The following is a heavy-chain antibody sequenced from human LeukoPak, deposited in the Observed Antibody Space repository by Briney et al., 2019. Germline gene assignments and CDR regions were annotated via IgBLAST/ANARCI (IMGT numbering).Heavy chain of an antibody. Sequence: AESLKISCKASGYTFKGYWIAWGRQMPGNGLEWMGSIYPADSDARYSPSFQGQVTISADKSIGTASLQWNTLKASDTAMYYCTRLGAVARGIDYWGQGTLVTVSS. CDR3: TRLGAVARGIDY. D-gene: IGHD1-26*01. J-gene: IGHJ4*02. V-gene: IGHV5-51*01. CDR2: IYPADSDA. CDR1: GYTFKGYW.